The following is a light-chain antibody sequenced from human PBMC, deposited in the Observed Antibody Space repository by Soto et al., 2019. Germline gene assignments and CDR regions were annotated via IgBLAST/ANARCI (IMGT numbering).Light chain of an antibody. CDR2: DAS. CDR3: ERSYSTPIT. CDR1: QGISSA. J-gene: IGKJ5*01. V-gene: IGKV1-13*02. Sequence: AIKFTQSTSSLSASVGDRVTITCRASQGISSALARYQQKPGKAPKLLSYDASSLESGVPSRFSGIGSGTEFTLTISRLQPEDFATYYCERSYSTPITCGQGTRLEIK.